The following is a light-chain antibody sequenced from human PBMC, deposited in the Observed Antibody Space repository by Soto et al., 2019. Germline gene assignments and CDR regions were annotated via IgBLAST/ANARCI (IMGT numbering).Light chain of an antibody. CDR2: GAS. Sequence: EIVLTQSQGILSLSPGERATLSCRASQSVSNDFLAWYQQKPGQAPRLLIYGASTRATDVPDRFSGSGSGADFTLSISRLEPEDFAVYYCQQYGSSPPRTFGQGTMVDIK. CDR1: QSVSNDF. V-gene: IGKV3-20*01. CDR3: QQYGSSPPRT. J-gene: IGKJ1*01.